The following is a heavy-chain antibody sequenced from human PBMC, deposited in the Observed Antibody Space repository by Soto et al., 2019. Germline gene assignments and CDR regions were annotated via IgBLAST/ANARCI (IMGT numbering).Heavy chain of an antibody. CDR1: GFSFSSFA. Sequence: EVLLLESGGGLVQPGGSLRLSCEASGFSFSSFAMNWVRQAPGKGLEWVSAIGDSGASTYYADSVKGRFTISRDNSRNTLYLPLTSLTAEDTAVYYCAKGVELDVGGNGTTVTVSS. CDR2: IGDSGAST. V-gene: IGHV3-23*01. CDR3: AKGVELDV. J-gene: IGHJ6*04. D-gene: IGHD1-26*01.